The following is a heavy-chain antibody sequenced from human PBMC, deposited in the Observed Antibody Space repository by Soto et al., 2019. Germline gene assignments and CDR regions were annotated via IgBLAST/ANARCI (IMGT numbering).Heavy chain of an antibody. CDR2: IYPGDSDT. CDR1: GYSFTSYW. D-gene: IGHD4-17*01. J-gene: IGHJ4*02. Sequence: GESLKISCKGSGYSFTSYWIGWVRQMPGKGLEWMGIIYPGDSDTRYSPSFQGQVTISADKSISTAYLQWSSLKASDTAMYYCARRNYGDYDLVVHFDYWGQGTLVTVSS. CDR3: ARRNYGDYDLVVHFDY. V-gene: IGHV5-51*01.